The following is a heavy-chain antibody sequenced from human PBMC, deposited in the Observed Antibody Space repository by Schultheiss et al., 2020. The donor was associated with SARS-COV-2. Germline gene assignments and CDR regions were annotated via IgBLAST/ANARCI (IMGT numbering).Heavy chain of an antibody. Sequence: SETLSLTCTVSGGSISSYYWSWIRQPPGKGLEWIGEINHSGSTNYNPSLKSRVTISVDTSKNQFSLKLSSVTAADTAVYYCARVSGGGYYYYMDVWGKGTTVTVSS. CDR3: ARVSGGGYYYYMDV. D-gene: IGHD3-16*01. J-gene: IGHJ6*03. CDR2: INHSGST. V-gene: IGHV4-34*01. CDR1: GGSISSYY.